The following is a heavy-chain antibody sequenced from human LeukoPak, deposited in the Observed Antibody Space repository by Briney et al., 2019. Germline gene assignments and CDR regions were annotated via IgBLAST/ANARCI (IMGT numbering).Heavy chain of an antibody. Sequence: ASVKVSCKVSGYTLAELSMHWVRQAPGKGLEWMGGFDPEDGETIYAQKFQGRVTMTMNTSISTAYMELSSLRSEDTAVYYCARVRRGAYYFDYWGQGTLVTVSS. J-gene: IGHJ4*02. CDR2: FDPEDGET. V-gene: IGHV1-24*01. D-gene: IGHD4/OR15-4a*01. CDR1: GYTLAELS. CDR3: ARVRRGAYYFDY.